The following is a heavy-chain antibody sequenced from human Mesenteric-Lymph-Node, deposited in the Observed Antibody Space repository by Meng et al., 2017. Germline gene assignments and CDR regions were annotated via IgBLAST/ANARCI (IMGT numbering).Heavy chain of an antibody. CDR3: GGDTGGDAFDI. D-gene: IGHD1-14*01. CDR1: GGSISSRSYY. CDR2: IYYSGST. J-gene: IGHJ3*02. V-gene: IGHV4-39*07. Sequence: SETLSLTCTVSGGSISSRSYYWGWIRQPPGKGLEWIGSIYYSGSTYYNPSLKSRVTISVDTSKNQFSLKLSSVTAADTAVYYCGGDTGGDAFDIWGQGTMVTVSS.